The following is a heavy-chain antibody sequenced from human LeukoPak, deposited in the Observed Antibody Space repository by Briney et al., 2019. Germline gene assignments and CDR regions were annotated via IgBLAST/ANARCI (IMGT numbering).Heavy chain of an antibody. CDR2: IYYSGST. V-gene: IGHV4-39*01. CDR3: ARHGVEHFYYGSGSYYNFPYYFDS. CDR1: GGSISSSSYY. Sequence: SETLSLTCTVSGGSISSSSYYWGWIRQPPGKGLEWIGSIYYSGSTYYNPSHKSRVTISVDTSKNQFSLKLSSVTAADTAVYYCARHGVEHFYYGSGSYYNFPYYFDSWGQGTLVTVSS. J-gene: IGHJ4*02. D-gene: IGHD3-10*01.